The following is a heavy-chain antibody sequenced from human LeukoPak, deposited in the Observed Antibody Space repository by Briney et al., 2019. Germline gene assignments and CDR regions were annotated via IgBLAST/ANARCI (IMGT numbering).Heavy chain of an antibody. V-gene: IGHV1-18*01. CDR1: GYTFTSYG. CDR3: ARAPGLIWFGELSGETNFDY. CDR2: ISAYNGNT. Sequence: GASVKVSCKASGYTFTSYGISWVRQAPGQGLEWMGWISAYNGNTNYAQKLQGRVTMTTDTSTSTAYMELRSLRSDDTAVYYCARAPGLIWFGELSGETNFDYWGQGTLVTVSS. J-gene: IGHJ4*02. D-gene: IGHD3-10*01.